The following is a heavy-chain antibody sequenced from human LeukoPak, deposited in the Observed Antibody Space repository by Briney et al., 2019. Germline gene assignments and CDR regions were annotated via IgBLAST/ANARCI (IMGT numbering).Heavy chain of an antibody. Sequence: GGSLRLSCAASGFTFSGSAIHWVRQSFEKGLEWIGHIDKDKNSYATASAYAVSVEGRFTVSRDDSKNMAFLQMSGLKTEDTALYFCTRDSGTYNWLDPWGQGTLVTVSS. CDR1: GFTFSGSA. D-gene: IGHD1-26*01. CDR3: TRDSGTYNWLDP. V-gene: IGHV3-73*01. CDR2: IDKDKNSYAT. J-gene: IGHJ5*02.